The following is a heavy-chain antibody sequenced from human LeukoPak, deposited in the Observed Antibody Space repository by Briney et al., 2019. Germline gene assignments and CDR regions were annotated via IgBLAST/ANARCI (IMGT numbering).Heavy chain of an antibody. Sequence: GASVKVSCKASGGTFSSYTISWVRQAPGQGLEWMGRIIPILGIANYAQKFQGRVTITADKSTSTAYMELRSLRSDDTAVYYCARTTGLLYGDYAFDYWGQGTLVTVSS. D-gene: IGHD4-17*01. CDR2: IIPILGIA. J-gene: IGHJ4*02. V-gene: IGHV1-69*02. CDR3: ARTTGLLYGDYAFDY. CDR1: GGTFSSYT.